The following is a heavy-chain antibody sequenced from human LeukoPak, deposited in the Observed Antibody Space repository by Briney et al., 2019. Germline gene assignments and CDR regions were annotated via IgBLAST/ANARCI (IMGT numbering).Heavy chain of an antibody. D-gene: IGHD3-10*01. CDR1: GFTFSSYE. CDR3: GRDRFGDIDY. CDR2: ISSSGSTI. Sequence: PGGSLRLSCAASGFTFSSYEMNWVRQAPGKGLEWVSYISSSGSTIYYADSVKGRFTISRDNAKNSLYLQMDSLRVEDTAVYYCGRDRFGDIDYWGQGTLATVSS. V-gene: IGHV3-48*03. J-gene: IGHJ4*02.